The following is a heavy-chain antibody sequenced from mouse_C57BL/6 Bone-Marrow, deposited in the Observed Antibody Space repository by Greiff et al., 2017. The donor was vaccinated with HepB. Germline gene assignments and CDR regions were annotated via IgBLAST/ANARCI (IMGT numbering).Heavy chain of an antibody. D-gene: IGHD2-5*01. J-gene: IGHJ1*03. V-gene: IGHV3-8*01. CDR1: GYSITSDY. CDR3: ARYHYSNRYWYFDV. CDR2: ISYSGST. Sequence: DVKLQESGPGLAKPSQTLSLTCSVTGYSITSDYWNWIRKLPGNKLEYMGYISYSGSTYYNPSLKSRISITRDTSKNQYYLQLNSVTTEDTATYYCARYHYSNRYWYFDVRGTGTTVTVSS.